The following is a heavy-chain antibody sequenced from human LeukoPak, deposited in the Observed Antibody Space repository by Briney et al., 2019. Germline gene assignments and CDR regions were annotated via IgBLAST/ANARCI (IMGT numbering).Heavy chain of an antibody. D-gene: IGHD2-2*01. CDR3: ARDRGSIVVPDSYYYYGMDV. J-gene: IGHJ6*02. CDR1: GGTFSSYA. V-gene: IGHV1-69*04. Sequence: ASVKVSCKASGGTFSSYAISWVRQAPGRGLEWMGRIIPILGIANYAQKFQGRVTITADKSTSTAYMELSSLRSEDTAVYYCARDRGSIVVPDSYYYYGMDVWGQGTTVTVSS. CDR2: IIPILGIA.